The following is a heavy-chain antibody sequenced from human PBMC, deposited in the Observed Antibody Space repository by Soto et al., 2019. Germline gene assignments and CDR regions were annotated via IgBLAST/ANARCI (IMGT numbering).Heavy chain of an antibody. V-gene: IGHV3-11*01. D-gene: IGHD3-10*01. J-gene: IGHJ5*02. CDR1: GFRFSNYY. CDR2: ISSGGGSK. Sequence: GGSLRLSCAASGFRFSNYYMAWIRQAPGKGLEWVSYISSGGGSKYYADSAKGRFTIYRDNAKNILYLQMNSLRADDTAVYYCARAVLGFDPWGRGTLATVSS. CDR3: ARAVLGFDP.